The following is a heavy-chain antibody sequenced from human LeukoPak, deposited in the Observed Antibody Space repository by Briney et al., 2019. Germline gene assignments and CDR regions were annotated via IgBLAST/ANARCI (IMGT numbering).Heavy chain of an antibody. CDR3: ARDSAGNDY. CDR1: GFPFSTQS. CDR2: IKQDGSEK. D-gene: IGHD6-13*01. V-gene: IGHV3-7*01. J-gene: IGHJ4*02. Sequence: GGSLRLSCAASGFPFSTQSLNWVRQAPGKGLEWVANIKQDGSEKYYVDSVKGRFTISRDNAKNSLYLQMNSLRAEDTAMYYCARDSAGNDYWGQGTLVTVSS.